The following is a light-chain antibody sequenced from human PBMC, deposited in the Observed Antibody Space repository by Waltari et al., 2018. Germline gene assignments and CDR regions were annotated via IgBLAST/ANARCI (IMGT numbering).Light chain of an antibody. CDR1: QSVSSN. CDR2: GAS. Sequence: EIVMTQSPVTLSVSPGERATLSCRASQSVSSNLAWYQQKPGQGPRLLIYGASTRATGIPARFSGSGSGTEFTLTISSLQSEDFAVYYCQQYNNWPSWTFGQGTKVEIK. V-gene: IGKV3-15*01. J-gene: IGKJ1*01. CDR3: QQYNNWPSWT.